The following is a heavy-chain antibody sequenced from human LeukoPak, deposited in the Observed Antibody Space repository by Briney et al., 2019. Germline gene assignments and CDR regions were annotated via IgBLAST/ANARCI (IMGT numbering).Heavy chain of an antibody. V-gene: IGHV3-30*02. Sequence: GGSLRLSCAASGVTFRNYGMHWVRQATGKGLGWVSVIWSDGNNRFYADSVKGRFTISRDNSKNMLYLQMDSLRPDDTALYYCAKDPGASVSGFHMDVWGKGTTVIVSS. J-gene: IGHJ6*03. D-gene: IGHD2-8*02. CDR3: AKDPGASVSGFHMDV. CDR2: IWSDGNNR. CDR1: GVTFRNYG.